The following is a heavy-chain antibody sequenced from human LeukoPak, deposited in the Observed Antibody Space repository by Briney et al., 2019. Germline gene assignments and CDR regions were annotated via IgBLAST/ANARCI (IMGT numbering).Heavy chain of an antibody. J-gene: IGHJ4*02. Sequence: GGSLRLSCAASGFTFSIYAMSWVRQAPGKGLEWVSAISGSGGSTYYADSVKGRFTISRDNSKNTLYLQMNSLRAEDTAVYYCAKGHRSSSWYVIDYWGQGTLVTVSS. D-gene: IGHD6-13*01. CDR2: ISGSGGST. CDR1: GFTFSIYA. V-gene: IGHV3-23*01. CDR3: AKGHRSSSWYVIDY.